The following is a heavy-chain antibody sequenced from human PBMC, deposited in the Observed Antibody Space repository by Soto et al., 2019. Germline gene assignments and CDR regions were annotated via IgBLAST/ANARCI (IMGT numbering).Heavy chain of an antibody. Sequence: SQTLSLTCAISGDSVSSNSAAWNWIRQSPSRGLEWLGRTYYRSKWYNDYAVSVKSRITINPDTSKNQFSLQLNSVTPEDTAVYYCAREVRVEQWLVNPIFDYWGHGTLVTV. CDR3: AREVRVEQWLVNPIFDY. J-gene: IGHJ4*01. D-gene: IGHD6-19*01. CDR1: GDSVSSNSAA. V-gene: IGHV6-1*01. CDR2: TYYRSKWYN.